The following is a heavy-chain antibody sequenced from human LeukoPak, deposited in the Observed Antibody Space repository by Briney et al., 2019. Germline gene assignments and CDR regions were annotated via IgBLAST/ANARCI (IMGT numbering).Heavy chain of an antibody. J-gene: IGHJ5*02. D-gene: IGHD3-22*01. CDR2: ISPDGSYT. CDR1: GFIFSDFY. Sequence: PGGSLRLSCAGSGFIFSDFYINWIRQSPGKGLEWLAYISPDGSYTTYGDSVKGRFTISRHNSKNTLYLQMNSLRAEDTAVYYCARGDSLDPWGQGTLVTVSS. V-gene: IGHV3-11*03. CDR3: ARGDSLDP.